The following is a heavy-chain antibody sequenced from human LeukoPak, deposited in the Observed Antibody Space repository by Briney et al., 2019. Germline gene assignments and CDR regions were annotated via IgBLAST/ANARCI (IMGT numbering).Heavy chain of an antibody. J-gene: IGHJ4*02. CDR2: IYIVGST. CDR1: GFTFSSYS. Sequence: GGSLRLSCAASGFTFSSYSMNWVRQAPGKGLEWVSVIYIVGSTYYADSVKGRFTISRDNSKNTLYLQMNSLRAEDTAVYYCAREACSSTSCYTAYFDSWGQGTLVTVSS. V-gene: IGHV3-53*01. CDR3: AREACSSTSCYTAYFDS. D-gene: IGHD2-2*02.